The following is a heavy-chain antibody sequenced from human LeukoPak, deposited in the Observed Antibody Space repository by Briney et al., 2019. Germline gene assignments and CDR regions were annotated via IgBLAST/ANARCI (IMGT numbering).Heavy chain of an antibody. V-gene: IGHV3-30*03. CDR1: GFTFSSYG. D-gene: IGHD3-10*01. CDR2: ISYDGSNK. Sequence: GGSLRLSCAASGFTFSSYGMHWVRQAPGKGLEWVAVISYDGSNKYYADSVKGRFTISRDNSKNTLYLQMNSLRAEDTAVYYCAREGNSGSTQFDYWGQGTLVTVSS. CDR3: AREGNSGSTQFDY. J-gene: IGHJ4*02.